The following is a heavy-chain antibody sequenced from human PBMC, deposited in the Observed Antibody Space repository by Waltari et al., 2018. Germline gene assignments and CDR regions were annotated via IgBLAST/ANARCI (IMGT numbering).Heavy chain of an antibody. J-gene: IGHJ6*03. CDR1: GFSLSTSGMR. D-gene: IGHD6-13*01. CDR2: IDWDDDK. V-gene: IGHV2-70*04. CDR3: ARSLVADGKYHYYYMDV. Sequence: QVTLKESGPALVKPTQTLTLTCTFSGFSLSTSGMRVSWIRQPPGKALEWLARIDWDDDKHYSTSLKTRLTISKDTSKNQVVLTMTNMDPVDTATYYCARSLVADGKYHYYYMDVWGKGTTVTVSS.